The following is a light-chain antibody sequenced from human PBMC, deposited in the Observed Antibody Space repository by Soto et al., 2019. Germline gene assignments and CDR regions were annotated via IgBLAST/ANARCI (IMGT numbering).Light chain of an antibody. J-gene: IGKJ3*01. CDR2: AAS. V-gene: IGKV1-39*01. Sequence: DIQVTQIPSSLSASVGYRFTVTCLTSQSISNYLNWYQQKPGKAPKLLIYAASSLQSGVPSRFSGSGSGTDFALTISSLQPEDFVTYYCQQSYIIPLSFGGGSNVDIK. CDR3: QQSYIIPLS. CDR1: QSISNY.